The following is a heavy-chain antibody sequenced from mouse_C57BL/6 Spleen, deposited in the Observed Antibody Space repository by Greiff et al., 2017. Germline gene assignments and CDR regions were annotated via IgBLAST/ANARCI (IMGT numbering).Heavy chain of an antibody. CDR3: ARNLGLRRAWFAY. V-gene: IGHV2-2*01. CDR1: GFSLTSYG. CDR2: IWSGGST. Sequence: QVQLQQSGPGLVQPSQSLSITCTVSGFSLTSYGVHWVRQSPGKGLEWLGVIWSGGSTDYNAAFISRLSISKDNSKSQVFFKMNSLQADDTAIYYCARNLGLRRAWFAYWGQGTLGTVSA. D-gene: IGHD2-2*01. J-gene: IGHJ3*01.